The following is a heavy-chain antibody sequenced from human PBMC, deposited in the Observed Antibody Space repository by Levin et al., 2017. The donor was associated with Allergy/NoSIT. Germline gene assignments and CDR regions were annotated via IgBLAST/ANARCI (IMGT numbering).Heavy chain of an antibody. CDR3: AKGKRQFCSSTSCLIED. CDR2: ILYDGSRK. J-gene: IGHJ4*02. CDR1: GFPFSTHA. V-gene: IGHV3-30*18. Sequence: GGSLRLSCAASGFPFSTHAMHWVRQAPGKGLEWVAVILYDGSRKYYADSVKGRFTISKDDSNNTLYLQMNGLRSEDTAVYYCAKGKRQFCSSTSCLIEDWGQGTLVTVSS. D-gene: IGHD2-2*01.